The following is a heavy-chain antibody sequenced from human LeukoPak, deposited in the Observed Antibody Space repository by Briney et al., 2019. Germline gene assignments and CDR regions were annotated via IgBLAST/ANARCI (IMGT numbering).Heavy chain of an antibody. Sequence: PSETLSLTCTVSGGSISSYYWSWIRQPPGKGLEWIGYIYYSGSTNYSPSLKSRVTISVDTSKNQFSLKLSSVTAADTAVYYCARSGDCGGDCYLVGWGQGTLVTVSS. D-gene: IGHD2-21*02. CDR1: GGSISSYY. CDR2: IYYSGST. V-gene: IGHV4-59*12. CDR3: ARSGDCGGDCYLVG. J-gene: IGHJ4*02.